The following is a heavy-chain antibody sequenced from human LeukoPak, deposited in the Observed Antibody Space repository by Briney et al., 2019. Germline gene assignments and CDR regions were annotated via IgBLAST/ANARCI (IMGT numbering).Heavy chain of an antibody. CDR2: IYYSGST. CDR1: GGSIRSSSYY. CDR3: ASDSSGYYQFDY. V-gene: IGHV4-39*07. J-gene: IGHJ4*02. Sequence: SETLSLTCSVSGGSIRSSSYYWGWIRQPPGKGLEWIGSIYYSGSTYYNPSLKNRVTISVDTSKNQFYLNLSSVTAADTAVYHCASDSSGYYQFDYWGQGSLVTVSS. D-gene: IGHD3-22*01.